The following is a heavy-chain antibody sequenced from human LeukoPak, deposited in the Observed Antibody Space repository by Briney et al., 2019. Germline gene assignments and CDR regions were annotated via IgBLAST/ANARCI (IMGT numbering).Heavy chain of an antibody. D-gene: IGHD3-10*02. J-gene: IGHJ4*01. CDR1: GFTFSSYA. CDR2: ITSSGASA. CDR3: VEEPDLCCSTRYLFQD. Sequence: GGSLRLSCKASGFTFSSYAMTWVRQAPGKGLEWISGITSSGASAYYAASVKGRFTISRDNSESTLYLHMNSLTVEDPGMYYCVEEPDLCCSTRYLFQDWGQGSLVTVSS. V-gene: IGHV3-23*01.